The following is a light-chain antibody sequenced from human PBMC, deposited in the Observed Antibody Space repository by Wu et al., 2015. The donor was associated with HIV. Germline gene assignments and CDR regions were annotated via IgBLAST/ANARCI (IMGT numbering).Light chain of an antibody. V-gene: IGKV1-5*03. Sequence: DIQMTQSPSTLSASVGDRVTITCRASQSISSWLAWYQQKPGKAPKVLIYKASSLESGVPSRFSGSGSGTESTLTINYLQPDDFATYYCQQYNTYSPTFGGGTKVEIK. CDR3: QQYNTYSPT. CDR2: KAS. J-gene: IGKJ4*01. CDR1: QSISSW.